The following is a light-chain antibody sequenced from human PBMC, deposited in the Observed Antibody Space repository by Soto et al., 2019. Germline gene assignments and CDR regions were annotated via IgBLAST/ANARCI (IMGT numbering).Light chain of an antibody. Sequence: QSALTQPASVSGSPGQSITISYTGTSSDVGGYNYVSWYQQHPGKAPKLMIYEVSNRPSGVSNRFSGSKSGNTASLTISGLQAEDEADYYCSSYTGSSTLVVFGGGTKLTVL. CDR3: SSYTGSSTLVV. V-gene: IGLV2-14*01. CDR2: EVS. J-gene: IGLJ2*01. CDR1: SSDVGGYNY.